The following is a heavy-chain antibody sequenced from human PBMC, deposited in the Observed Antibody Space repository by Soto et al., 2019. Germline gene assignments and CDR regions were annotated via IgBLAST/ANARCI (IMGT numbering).Heavy chain of an antibody. CDR1: GYTFTSYG. J-gene: IGHJ6*02. Sequence: ASVKVSCKASGYTFTSYGISWVRQAPGQGXEWMGWISAYNGNTNYAQKLQGRVTMTTDTSTSTAYMELRSLRSDDTAVYYCARVASYCSSTSCYNYYYYYGMDVWGQGTTVTVSS. CDR2: ISAYNGNT. V-gene: IGHV1-18*01. D-gene: IGHD2-2*02. CDR3: ARVASYCSSTSCYNYYYYYGMDV.